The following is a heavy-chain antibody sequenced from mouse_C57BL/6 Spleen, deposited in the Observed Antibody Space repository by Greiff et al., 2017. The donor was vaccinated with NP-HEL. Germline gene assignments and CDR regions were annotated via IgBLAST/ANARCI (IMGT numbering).Heavy chain of an antibody. CDR2: INYDGSST. CDR3: ARVTYGYGGIYLDY. J-gene: IGHJ2*01. D-gene: IGHD2-2*01. Sequence: EVQLVESEGGLVQPGSSMKLSCTASGFTFSDYYMAWVRQVPEKGLEWVANINYDGSSTNYLDSLKSRFIISRDNANNIPYLQMSSLTSEDTATYYCARVTYGYGGIYLDYWGQGTTLTVSS. CDR1: GFTFSDYY. V-gene: IGHV5-16*01.